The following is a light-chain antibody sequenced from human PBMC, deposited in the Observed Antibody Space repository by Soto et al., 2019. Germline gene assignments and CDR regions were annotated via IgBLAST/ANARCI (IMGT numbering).Light chain of an antibody. CDR1: QNIRTN. CDR3: KHYNTWPG. CDR2: GAS. Sequence: EIVMTQSPATLPVSPGERATLSCRASQNIRTNLAWYQQRPGQAPRLLMYGASTRATGIPARFSGSGSGTEFTLTINSLQSEDFAVYYCKHYNTWPGFGQGTKLAIK. V-gene: IGKV3-15*01. J-gene: IGKJ2*01.